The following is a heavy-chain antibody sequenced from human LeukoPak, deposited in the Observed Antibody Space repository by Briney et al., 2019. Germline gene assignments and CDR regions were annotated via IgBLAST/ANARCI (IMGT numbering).Heavy chain of an antibody. J-gene: IGHJ6*03. CDR2: ISAYNGNT. V-gene: IGHV1-18*01. D-gene: IGHD5-18*01. CDR3: ARGRYSYGYYYYYMDV. Sequence: ASVWVSCKASGYTFTGYGISWVRQAPGQGLEWMGWISAYNGNTNYAQKLQGRVTMTTDTSTSTAYMELRSLRSDDTAVYYCARGRYSYGYYYYYMDVWGKGTTVTVSS. CDR1: GYTFTGYG.